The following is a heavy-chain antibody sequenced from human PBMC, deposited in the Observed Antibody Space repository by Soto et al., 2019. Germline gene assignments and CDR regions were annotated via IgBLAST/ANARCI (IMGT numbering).Heavy chain of an antibody. CDR2: VYYSGAT. V-gene: IGHV4-39*02. CDR3: ARHDDSFDP. J-gene: IGHJ5*02. CDR1: GDSMTSPPYY. Sequence: PSETLSLTCNVSGDSMTSPPYYWGWIRQPPGKGLEWIGTVYYSGATYYNPSLRGRLSVSADTYKNYFSLRLTSVTAADKAVYYCARHDDSFDPWGQGILVTVSS. D-gene: IGHD3-16*01.